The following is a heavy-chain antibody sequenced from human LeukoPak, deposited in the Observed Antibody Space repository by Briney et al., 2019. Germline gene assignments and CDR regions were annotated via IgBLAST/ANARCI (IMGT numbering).Heavy chain of an antibody. J-gene: IGHJ4*02. Sequence: ASVKVSCKASGYTFTGYYMHWVRQAPGQGLEWMGWINPNSGGTNYAQKFQGRVTMTRDTSISTAYMGLSRLRSDDTALYYCTRDAKYSSERSDYWGQGTLVTVSS. CDR3: TRDAKYSSERSDY. D-gene: IGHD6-19*01. V-gene: IGHV1-2*02. CDR1: GYTFTGYY. CDR2: INPNSGGT.